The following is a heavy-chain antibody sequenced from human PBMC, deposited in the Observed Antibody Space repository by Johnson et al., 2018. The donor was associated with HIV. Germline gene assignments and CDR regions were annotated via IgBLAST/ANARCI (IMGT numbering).Heavy chain of an antibody. J-gene: IGHJ3*01. V-gene: IGHV3-15*05. CDR1: GFTFNNAW. CDR2: IKSKTDGGTT. Sequence: VQLVESGGGWVKPGGSLRLSCAASGFTFNNAWMSWVRQAPGKGLEWVGRIKSKTDGGTTDYAAPVNGRFTISRDNAKKTLYLQMKSLRAEDPAVYYCARKQWLEIPSDALDVWGQGTMVTVSS. D-gene: IGHD6-19*01. CDR3: ARKQWLEIPSDALDV.